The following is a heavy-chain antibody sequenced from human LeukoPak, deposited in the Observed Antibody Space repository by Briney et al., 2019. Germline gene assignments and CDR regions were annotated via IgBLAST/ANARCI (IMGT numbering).Heavy chain of an antibody. V-gene: IGHV1-18*04. CDR2: ISAYNGNT. Sequence: ASVKVSCKASGYTFTSYGISWVRQAPGQGREGMGWISAYNGNTNYAQKLQGRVTMTTDTSTSTAYMELRSLRSDDTAVYYCARGRVGGYCSSTSCYAFDIWGQGTMVTVSS. D-gene: IGHD2-2*01. CDR3: ARGRVGGYCSSTSCYAFDI. J-gene: IGHJ3*02. CDR1: GYTFTSYG.